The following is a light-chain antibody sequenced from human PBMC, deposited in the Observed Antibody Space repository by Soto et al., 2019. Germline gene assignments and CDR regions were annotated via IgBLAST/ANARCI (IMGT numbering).Light chain of an antibody. J-gene: IGKJ1*01. CDR2: DAN. Sequence: DIQMTQSPSSLSAAGGDRVTITCRASQGISHYLAWYQQRPGQVPKLLIHDANILQSGVTSRFSGSGSGTDFTLTISSLQPEDVATYYCQKYNSAPRTFGQGTKVDIK. CDR1: QGISHY. V-gene: IGKV1-27*01. CDR3: QKYNSAPRT.